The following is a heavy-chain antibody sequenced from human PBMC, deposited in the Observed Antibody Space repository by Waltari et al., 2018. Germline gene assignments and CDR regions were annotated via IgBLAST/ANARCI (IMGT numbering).Heavy chain of an antibody. CDR2: IIPMFGIP. D-gene: IGHD7-27*01. J-gene: IGHJ6*03. CDR1: GDPCVGCG. CDR3: ARHELGISQYYYNMYV. Sequence: HVQLFQSGDEVKKPGSSVNLSGGASGDPCVGCGVSWVRLAPGQGLEWMGVIIPMFGIPEYSQKFQDRLTITADESTNTAYMELSGLSSEDTAIYYCARHELGISQYYYNMYVWGQGTTVTISS. V-gene: IGHV1-69*12.